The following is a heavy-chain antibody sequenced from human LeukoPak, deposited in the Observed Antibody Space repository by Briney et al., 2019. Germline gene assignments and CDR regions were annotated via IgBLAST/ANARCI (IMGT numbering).Heavy chain of an antibody. J-gene: IGHJ6*02. CDR3: ARDGRGERAVYYYYGMDV. D-gene: IGHD1-1*01. CDR2: ISSSSTYI. Sequence: GGSLRLSCAASGFTFSSYNMNWVRQAPGKGLEWVSSISSSSTYIYYADSVKGRFTISRDNTKNSLYLQMNSLRAEDTAVYYCARDGRGERAVYYYYGMDVWGQGTTVTVSS. V-gene: IGHV3-21*01. CDR1: GFTFSSYN.